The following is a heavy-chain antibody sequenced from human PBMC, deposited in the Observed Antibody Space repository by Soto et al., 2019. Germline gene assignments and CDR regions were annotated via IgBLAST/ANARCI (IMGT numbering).Heavy chain of an antibody. D-gene: IGHD3-10*01. Sequence: QVQLVQSGAEVKKPGSSVKVSCKASGGTFSSYTISWVRQAPGQGLEWMGEIIPMFGTTNYARNFQDRVTITADESTATAYLELTSLSAEDTALYYCAREGSCDGGGYSKFGYWGQGTQVSVSS. CDR2: IIPMFGTT. J-gene: IGHJ4*02. V-gene: IGHV1-69*01. CDR1: GGTFSSYT. CDR3: AREGSCDGGGYSKFGY.